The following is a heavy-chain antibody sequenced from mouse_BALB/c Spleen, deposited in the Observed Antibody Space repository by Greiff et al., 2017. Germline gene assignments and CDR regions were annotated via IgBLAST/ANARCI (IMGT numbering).Heavy chain of an antibody. D-gene: IGHD2-2*01. CDR1: GFSLTSYG. V-gene: IGHV2-9*02. J-gene: IGHJ3*01. CDR3: ARERGSYGYFAY. CDR2: IWAGGST. Sequence: VMLVESGPGLVAPSQSLSITCTVSGFSLTSYGVHWVRQPPGKGLEWLGVIWAGGSTNYNSALMSRLSISKDNSKSQVFLKMNSLQTDDTAMYYCARERGSYGYFAYWGQGTLVTVSA.